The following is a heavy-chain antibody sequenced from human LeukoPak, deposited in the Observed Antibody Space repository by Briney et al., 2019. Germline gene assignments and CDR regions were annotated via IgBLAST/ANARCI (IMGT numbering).Heavy chain of an antibody. D-gene: IGHD5-12*01. J-gene: IGHJ4*02. CDR1: GFTFSSYA. V-gene: IGHV3-30-3*01. CDR2: ISYDGSNK. CDR3: ARDDSGYDYLFGY. Sequence: GGSLRLSCAASGFTFSSYAMHWVRQAPGKGLEWVAVISYDGSNKYYADSVKGRLTISRDNSKNTLYLQMNSLRAEDTAVYYCARDDSGYDYLFGYWGQGTLVTVSS.